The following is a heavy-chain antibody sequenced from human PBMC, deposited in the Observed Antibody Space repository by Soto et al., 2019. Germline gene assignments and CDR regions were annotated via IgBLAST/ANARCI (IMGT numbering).Heavy chain of an antibody. CDR2: INPSGGST. CDR1: GHTFTSYY. Sequence: GVSGNVCSKASGHTFTSYYMHLVRQAPGQGREWMGIINPSGGSTSYAQKFQGRVTMTRDTYTSTVDMELSSLRSEDTAVYYCARSDSDTALVYFDYWGQGTMVTVSS. CDR3: ARSDSDTALVYFDY. J-gene: IGHJ4*02. V-gene: IGHV1-46*01. D-gene: IGHD5-18*01.